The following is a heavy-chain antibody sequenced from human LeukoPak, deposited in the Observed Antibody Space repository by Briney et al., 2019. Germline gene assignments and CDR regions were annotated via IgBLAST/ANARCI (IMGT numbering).Heavy chain of an antibody. V-gene: IGHV3-64*01. D-gene: IGHD2-2*01. Sequence: PGGSLRLSCAASGFTFSNYAMYWVRQAPGKGLEYVSGISSNGGSTYYARSVKGRFTISRDNSKKTLYLQLGSLRGEDMAVYYCARYRCSSTSCFVDYWGQGTLVTVSS. CDR2: ISSNGGST. CDR1: GFTFSNYA. CDR3: ARYRCSSTSCFVDY. J-gene: IGHJ4*02.